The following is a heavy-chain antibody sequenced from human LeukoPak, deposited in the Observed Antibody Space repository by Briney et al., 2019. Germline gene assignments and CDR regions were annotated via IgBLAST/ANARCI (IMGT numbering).Heavy chain of an antibody. J-gene: IGHJ5*02. V-gene: IGHV3-23*01. CDR3: ARVAGWHWFDP. CDR2: IRPSGDNT. Sequence: GGSLRLSCAASGFTFSSYDMTWVRQAPGRGLEWVSSIRPSGDNTYYGDSVKGRFTISRDNSKNTVYLQMNNMRVDDTAVCYCARVAGWHWFDPWGQGTLVTVSS. CDR1: GFTFSSYD. D-gene: IGHD6-19*01.